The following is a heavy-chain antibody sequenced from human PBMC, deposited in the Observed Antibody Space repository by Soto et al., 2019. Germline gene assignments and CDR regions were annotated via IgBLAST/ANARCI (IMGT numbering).Heavy chain of an antibody. CDR1: GFTVSSNY. V-gene: IGHV3-53*04. CDR3: ARVRIVVVPAAIRDYYYYMDV. CDR2: IYSGGST. J-gene: IGHJ6*03. Sequence: GGSLRLSCAAFGFTVSSNYMSWVRQAPGKGLEWVSVIYSGGSTYYADSVKGRFTISRHNSKNTLYLQMNSLRAEDTAVYYCARVRIVVVPAAIRDYYYYMDVWGKGTTVTVSS. D-gene: IGHD2-2*01.